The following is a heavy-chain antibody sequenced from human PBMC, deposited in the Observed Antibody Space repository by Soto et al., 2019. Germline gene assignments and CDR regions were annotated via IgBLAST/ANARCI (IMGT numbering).Heavy chain of an antibody. D-gene: IGHD1-1*01. CDR3: ARTTVEYYYYYGMDV. V-gene: IGHV5-51*01. J-gene: IGHJ6*02. CDR1: GYSFTNYW. CDR2: IYPDDSDT. Sequence: GESLKISCKGSGYSFTNYWIGWVRQMPGKGLEWMGIIYPDDSDTKYSPSFKGQVTISADKSINTAYLQWSSLKASDTAMYYCARTTVEYYYYYGMDVWGQGTTVTVSS.